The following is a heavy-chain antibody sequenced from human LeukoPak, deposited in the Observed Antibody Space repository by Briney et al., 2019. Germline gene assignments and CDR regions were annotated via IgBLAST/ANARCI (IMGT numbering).Heavy chain of an antibody. D-gene: IGHD3-10*01. CDR3: ATPGGFGELLAFDY. CDR1: GGTFSSYA. Sequence: SVKVSCKASGGTFSSYAISWVRQAPGQGLEWMGGIIPIFGTANYAQKFQGRVTITADESTSTAYMELSSLRSEDTAVYYCATPGGFGELLAFDYRGQGTLVTVSS. CDR2: IIPIFGTA. V-gene: IGHV1-69*13. J-gene: IGHJ4*02.